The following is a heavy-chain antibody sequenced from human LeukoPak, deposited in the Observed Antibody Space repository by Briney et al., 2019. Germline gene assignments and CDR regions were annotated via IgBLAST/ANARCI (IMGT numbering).Heavy chain of an antibody. Sequence: GGSLRLSCAASGFTVSSNYMSWVRQAPGKGLEWVSVIYSGGSTYYAGSVKGRFTISRDNSKNTLYLQMNSLGAEDTAVYYCATDYGSGLDAFDIWGQGTMVTVSS. J-gene: IGHJ3*02. CDR2: IYSGGST. D-gene: IGHD3-10*01. V-gene: IGHV3-66*01. CDR3: ATDYGSGLDAFDI. CDR1: GFTVSSNY.